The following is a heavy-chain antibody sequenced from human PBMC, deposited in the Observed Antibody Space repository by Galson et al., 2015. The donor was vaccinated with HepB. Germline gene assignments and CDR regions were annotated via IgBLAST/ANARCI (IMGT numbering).Heavy chain of an antibody. CDR1: GFTFSGSA. CDR3: TRTLALGYCSSTSCRTIAFDI. Sequence: SLRLSCAASGFTFSGSAMHWVRQASGKGLEWVGRIRSKANSYATAYAASVKGRFTISRDDSKNTAYLQMNSLKTEDTAVYYCTRTLALGYCSSTSCRTIAFDIWGQGTMVTVSS. CDR2: IRSKANSYAT. V-gene: IGHV3-73*01. J-gene: IGHJ3*02. D-gene: IGHD2-2*01.